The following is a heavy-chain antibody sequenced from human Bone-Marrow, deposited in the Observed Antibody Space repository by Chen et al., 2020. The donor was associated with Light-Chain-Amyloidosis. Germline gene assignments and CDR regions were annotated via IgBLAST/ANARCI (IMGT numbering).Heavy chain of an antibody. CDR3: ARRRDGYNFDY. Sequence: EVQLEQSGPEVKKPGESMKISCKGSGYTFPNYWIGWVRQMPGKGLEWMGVIYPDDSDATYSPSFEGQVTISADKSITAADLQWRRLRAADTAMYYCARRRDGYNFDYWGQGTLVTVSS. V-gene: IGHV5-51*01. CDR2: IYPDDSDA. CDR1: GYTFPNYW. J-gene: IGHJ4*02. D-gene: IGHD5-12*01.